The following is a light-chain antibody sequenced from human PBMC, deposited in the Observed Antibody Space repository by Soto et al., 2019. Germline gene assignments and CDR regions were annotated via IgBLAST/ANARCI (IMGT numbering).Light chain of an antibody. J-gene: IGKJ1*01. CDR1: QSVSNN. CDR2: GTS. Sequence: IVLTQSPGTLSLSPGERSTISFRSSQSVSNNLAWYQQKPGQAPRLLIFGTSTRATGIPARFSGSGSGTEFTLTISSLQSEDFAVYYCQQYNNWPRTFGQGTKVDI. CDR3: QQYNNWPRT. V-gene: IGKV3-15*01.